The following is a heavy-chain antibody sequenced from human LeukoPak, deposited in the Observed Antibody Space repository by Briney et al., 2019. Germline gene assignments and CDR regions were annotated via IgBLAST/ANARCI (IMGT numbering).Heavy chain of an antibody. CDR3: AKDGFGRIVVVPAAILY. V-gene: IGHV3-11*04. D-gene: IGHD2-2*01. Sequence: GGSLRLSCAASGFTFSDYYMSWVRQAPGKGLEWVSYITSSGSTMYYADSVKGRFTISRDNSKNTLYLQMNSLRAEDTAVYYCAKDGFGRIVVVPAAILYWGQGTLVTVSS. J-gene: IGHJ4*02. CDR1: GFTFSDYY. CDR2: ITSSGSTM.